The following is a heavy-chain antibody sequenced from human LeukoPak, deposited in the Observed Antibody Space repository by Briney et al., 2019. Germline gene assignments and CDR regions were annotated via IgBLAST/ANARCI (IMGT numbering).Heavy chain of an antibody. J-gene: IGHJ4*02. D-gene: IGHD5-24*01. CDR3: ARARRDGYNYADY. Sequence: PGRSLRLSCAASGFTFSSYGMHWVRQAPGKGLEWVAVIWYDGSNKYYADSVKGRFTISRDNSKNTLYLQMNSLRAEDTAVYYCARARRDGYNYADYWGQGTLVTVSS. V-gene: IGHV3-33*01. CDR1: GFTFSSYG. CDR2: IWYDGSNK.